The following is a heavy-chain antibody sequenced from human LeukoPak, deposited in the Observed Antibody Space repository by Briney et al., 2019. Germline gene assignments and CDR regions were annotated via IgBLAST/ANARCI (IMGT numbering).Heavy chain of an antibody. Sequence: PSETLSLTCTVSGGSISSYYWSWIRQHPGKGLEWIGYIYYSGSTYYNPSLKSRVTISVDTSKNQFSLKLSSVTAADTAVYYCATRTVRGGNDYWGQGTLVTVSS. CDR1: GGSISSYY. CDR2: IYYSGST. J-gene: IGHJ4*02. CDR3: ATRTVRGGNDY. V-gene: IGHV4-59*06. D-gene: IGHD3-10*01.